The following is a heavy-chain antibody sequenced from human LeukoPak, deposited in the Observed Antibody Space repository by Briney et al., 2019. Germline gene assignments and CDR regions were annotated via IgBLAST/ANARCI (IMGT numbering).Heavy chain of an antibody. J-gene: IGHJ4*02. CDR3: ARGLGTDSGEDY. CDR1: GFTFSSYG. CDR2: ISYDGSNK. V-gene: IGHV3-30*03. Sequence: GGSLRLSCAASGFTFSSYGMHWVRQAPGKGLEWVAVISYDGSNKYYADSVKGRFTISRDNSKNTLYLQMNSLRAEDTAVYYCARGLGTDSGEDYWGQGTLVTVSS. D-gene: IGHD4-17*01.